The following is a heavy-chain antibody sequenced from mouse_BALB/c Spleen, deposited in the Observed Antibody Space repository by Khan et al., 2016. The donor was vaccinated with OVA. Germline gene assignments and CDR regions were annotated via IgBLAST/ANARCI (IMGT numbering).Heavy chain of an antibody. CDR1: GYTFTDYV. D-gene: IGHD4-1*01. CDR2: IYPGSDST. V-gene: IGHV1-77*01. J-gene: IGHJ3*01. CDR3: ARAGWDVFAY. Sequence: QVQLQQSGPELVKPGASVKMSCKASGYTFTDYVMNWVKQRNGQGLEWIGQIYPGSDSTYYNEKFKGKATLTTERSRKKAYMQLSNLTSEDSAVYVCARAGWDVFAYWGQGTLVTVSA.